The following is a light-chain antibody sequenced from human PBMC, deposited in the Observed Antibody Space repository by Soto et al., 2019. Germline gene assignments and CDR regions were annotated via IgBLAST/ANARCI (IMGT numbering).Light chain of an antibody. CDR3: LQYNSLYT. CDR2: AAS. J-gene: IGKJ5*01. V-gene: IGKV1-39*01. CDR1: HTISDY. Sequence: DIQMTQSPSSLSASVGDRVTITCRASHTISDYLNWYQQKPGKAPKVLIYAASSLQNGVPSRFSGSGSGTEFTLTISSLQPDDFATYYCLQYNSLYTFGQGTRLEIK.